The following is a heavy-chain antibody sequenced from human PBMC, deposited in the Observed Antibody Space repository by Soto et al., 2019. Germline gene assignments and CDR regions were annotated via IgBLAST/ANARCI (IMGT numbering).Heavy chain of an antibody. J-gene: IGHJ6*02. Sequence: QVQLVQSGAEVKKPGASVRVSCKASGYTFARYGIDWVRQAPGQGLEWMGGISGHNGDTKYVQKFQVRVSMTTDTSTSTASMELRSLRSDDTAVYYCARSGSMPYYYYGMDVWGQGTTVTVSS. CDR2: ISGHNGDT. V-gene: IGHV1-18*01. CDR1: GYTFARYG. D-gene: IGHD3-10*01. CDR3: ARSGSMPYYYYGMDV.